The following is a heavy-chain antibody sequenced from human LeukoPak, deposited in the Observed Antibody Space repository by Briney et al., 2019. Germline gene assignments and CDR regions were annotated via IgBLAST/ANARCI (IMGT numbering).Heavy chain of an antibody. CDR2: ISAYNGNT. CDR1: GYTFTSYG. D-gene: IGHD3-22*01. J-gene: IGHJ4*02. V-gene: IGHV1-18*01. Sequence: ASVKVSCKASGYTFTSYGISWVRQAPGQGLEWMGWISAYNGNTNYAQKLQGRVTMTTDTSTSTAYMELRSLRSDDTAVYYCARGECYYDSSGFSYYFDYWGQGTLVTVSS. CDR3: ARGECYYDSSGFSYYFDY.